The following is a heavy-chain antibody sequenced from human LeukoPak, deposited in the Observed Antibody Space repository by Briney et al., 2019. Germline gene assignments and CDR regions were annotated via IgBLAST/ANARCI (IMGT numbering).Heavy chain of an antibody. CDR2: ISSSSSYI. D-gene: IGHD3-22*01. J-gene: IGHJ4*02. V-gene: IGHV3-21*01. CDR1: GFTFSSYS. Sequence: GGSLRLSCAASGFTFSSYSMNWVRQAPGKGLEWVSSISSSSSYIYYADSVKGRLTISRDNAKNSLYLQMNSLRAEDTAVYYCARGNYYDSSGYYGDYFDYWGQGTLVTVSS. CDR3: ARGNYYDSSGYYGDYFDY.